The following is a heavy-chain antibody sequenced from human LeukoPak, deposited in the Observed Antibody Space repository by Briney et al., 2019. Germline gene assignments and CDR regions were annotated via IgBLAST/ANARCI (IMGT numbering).Heavy chain of an antibody. CDR1: GYTFTSYY. CDR2: INPSGGST. V-gene: IGHV1-46*01. J-gene: IGHJ4*02. CDR3: ARAMARDLDY. D-gene: IGHD2-8*01. Sequence: ASVKVSCKASGYTFTSYYMHWVRQAAGQGLEWMGIINPSGGSTSYAQKFQGRVPMTRDTSTSTVYMELSSLRSEDTAVYYCARAMARDLDYWGQGTLVTVSS.